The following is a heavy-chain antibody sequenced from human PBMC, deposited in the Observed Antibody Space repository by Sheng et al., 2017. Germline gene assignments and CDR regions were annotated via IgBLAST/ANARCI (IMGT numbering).Heavy chain of an antibody. Sequence: EMQLVESGGGSEQPGGSLRLSCAASEFTFSTYAMSWVRQAPGKGLEWVSGISGSGGSANYVDSVKGRFIISRDNSKNTLFLEMHSLRVEDTAVYFCVRRTTEGHFDYWGQGTLVIVSS. CDR3: VRRTTEGHFDY. J-gene: IGHJ4*02. CDR2: ISGSGGSA. CDR1: EFTFSTYA. V-gene: IGHV3-23*04.